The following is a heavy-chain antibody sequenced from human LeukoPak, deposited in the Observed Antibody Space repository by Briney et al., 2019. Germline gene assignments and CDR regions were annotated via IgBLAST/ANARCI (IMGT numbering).Heavy chain of an antibody. D-gene: IGHD6-13*01. CDR2: ISSSSSYI. CDR3: ARGEQQLTHDAFDI. CDR1: GFTFSSYS. Sequence: GGSPRLSCAASGFTFSSYSMNWVRQAPGKGLEWVSSISSSSSYIYYADSVKGRFTVSRDNAKNSLYLQMNSLRAEDTAVYYCARGEQQLTHDAFDIWGQGTMVTVSS. V-gene: IGHV3-21*01. J-gene: IGHJ3*02.